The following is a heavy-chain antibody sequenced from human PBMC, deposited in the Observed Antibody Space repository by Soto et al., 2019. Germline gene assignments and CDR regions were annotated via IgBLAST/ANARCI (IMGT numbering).Heavy chain of an antibody. CDR2: ISSSGSTI. D-gene: IGHD3-10*01. CDR3: ARERPDSYTYYYGSGSYYNLDY. V-gene: IGHV3-11*01. Sequence: GGSLRLSCAASGFTFSDYYMSWIRQAPGKGLEWVSYISSSGSTIYYADSVKGRFTISRDNAKNSLYLQMNSLRAEDTAVYYCARERPDSYTYYYGSGSYYNLDYWGQGTLVTVSS. CDR1: GFTFSDYY. J-gene: IGHJ4*02.